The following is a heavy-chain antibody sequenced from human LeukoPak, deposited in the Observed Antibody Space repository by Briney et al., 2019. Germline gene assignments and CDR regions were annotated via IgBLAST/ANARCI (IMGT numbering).Heavy chain of an antibody. Sequence: GRSLRLSCAASGFTFSSYGMHWVRQAPGKGLEWVAIISYDGSKQYYIDSVKGRFTISRDNSRNTLYLQMNSLRAEDTALYYCAKVRVDAYDSPNDHWGQGTLVTVSS. CDR2: ISYDGSKQ. CDR3: AKVRVDAYDSPNDH. J-gene: IGHJ4*02. CDR1: GFTFSSYG. V-gene: IGHV3-30*18. D-gene: IGHD5-12*01.